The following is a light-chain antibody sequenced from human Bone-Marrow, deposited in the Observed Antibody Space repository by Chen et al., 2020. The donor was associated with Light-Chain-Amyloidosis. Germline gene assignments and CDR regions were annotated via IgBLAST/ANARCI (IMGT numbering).Light chain of an antibody. J-gene: IGKJ3*01. Sequence: DVGMTQSPLSLPVTLGQPASISCRSSQSLVHSDGNTYLNWFQRRPGQTPRRLIYKVSNRYSGAPDIFSGSGSGTDFTLKISRLEAEDVGVYYCMQGTHWPPFTFGPGTTVDIK. CDR2: KVS. V-gene: IGKV2-30*02. CDR1: QSLVHSDGNTY. CDR3: MQGTHWPPFT.